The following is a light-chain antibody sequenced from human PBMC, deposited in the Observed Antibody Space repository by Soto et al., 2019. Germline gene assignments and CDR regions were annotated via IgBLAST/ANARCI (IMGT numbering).Light chain of an antibody. Sequence: QSALPQPASVSGSPGQSITISCTGTSSDVGGYNYVSWYQQHPGKAPKLMIYDVSNRPSGVSNRFSGSKSGNTASLTISGLQAEDEDDYYCSSYTSSSTLLYVFGTGTKLTVL. CDR2: DVS. V-gene: IGLV2-14*01. J-gene: IGLJ1*01. CDR3: SSYTSSSTLLYV. CDR1: SSDVGGYNY.